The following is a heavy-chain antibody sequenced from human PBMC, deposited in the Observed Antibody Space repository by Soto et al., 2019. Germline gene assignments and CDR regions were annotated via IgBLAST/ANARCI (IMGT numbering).Heavy chain of an antibody. J-gene: IGHJ6*02. CDR1: GYTFTGFY. V-gene: IGHV1-2*02. CDR3: ARERYQVISDGMDV. D-gene: IGHD2-2*01. Sequence: ASVKVSCKASGYTFTGFYIHWVREAPGQGLEWMGWINPQTGGTSYAQKFQGRVTLSRDTSINTAYLELSRLRFDDAAVYFCARERYQVISDGMDVWGQGTTVTVSS. CDR2: INPQTGGT.